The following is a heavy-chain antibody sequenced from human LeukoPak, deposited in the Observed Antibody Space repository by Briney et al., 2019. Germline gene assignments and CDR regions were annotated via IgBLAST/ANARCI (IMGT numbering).Heavy chain of an antibody. Sequence: GGSLRLSCAASGFTVSSNYMSWVRQAPGKGLEWVSYISSSGSTIYYADSVKGRFTISRDNAKNSLYLQMNSLRAEDTAVYYCARAAVGGGYFDYWGQGTLVTVSS. J-gene: IGHJ4*02. D-gene: IGHD6-25*01. V-gene: IGHV3-11*01. CDR2: ISSSGSTI. CDR3: ARAAVGGGYFDY. CDR1: GFTVSSNY.